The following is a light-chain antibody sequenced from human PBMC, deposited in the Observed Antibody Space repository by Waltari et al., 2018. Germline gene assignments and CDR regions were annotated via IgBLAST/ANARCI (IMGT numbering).Light chain of an antibody. CDR2: DKN. J-gene: IGLJ2*01. CDR3: HSRDASGVAGS. Sequence: SSELTQDPAVSVAMGQTVRNTCQGDSLRSYYASWYQQRPGQAPILVMYDKNNRPSGVPDRFSGSSSHNTASLTITGAQAEDEASYYCHSRDASGVAGSFGGGTKLTVL. V-gene: IGLV3-19*01. CDR1: SLRSYY.